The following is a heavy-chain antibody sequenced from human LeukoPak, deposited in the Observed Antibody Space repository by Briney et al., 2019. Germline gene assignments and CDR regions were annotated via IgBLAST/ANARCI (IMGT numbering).Heavy chain of an antibody. CDR2: ISISSTYI. Sequence: GRSLRLSCAASGFTFSSYSMNWVRQAPGKGLEWVSSISISSTYIYYADSVKGRFTISRDNAKNSLYLQMNSLRAEDTAVYYCARPYYSNYYYYGMDVWGQGTTVTVSS. V-gene: IGHV3-21*01. J-gene: IGHJ6*02. D-gene: IGHD4-11*01. CDR3: ARPYYSNYYYYGMDV. CDR1: GFTFSSYS.